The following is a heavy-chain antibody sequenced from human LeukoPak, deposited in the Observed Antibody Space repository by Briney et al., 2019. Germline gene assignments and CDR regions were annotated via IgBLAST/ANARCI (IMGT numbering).Heavy chain of an antibody. V-gene: IGHV4-59*01. CDR1: GGSISSYY. CDR2: VYYSGST. Sequence: SETLSLTCTVSGGSISSYYWSWIRQPPGKGLEWIGYVYYSGSTNYNPSLKSRVTISVDTSKNQFSLKLSSVTAADTAVYYCARVNYYYDSSGYYHNWFDPWGQGTLVTVSS. D-gene: IGHD3-22*01. J-gene: IGHJ5*02. CDR3: ARVNYYYDSSGYYHNWFDP.